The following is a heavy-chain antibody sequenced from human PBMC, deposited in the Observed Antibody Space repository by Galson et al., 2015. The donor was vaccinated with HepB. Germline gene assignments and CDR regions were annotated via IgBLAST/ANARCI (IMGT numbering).Heavy chain of an antibody. CDR2: ISGNGERT. V-gene: IGHV3-23*01. Sequence: SLRLSCAASGFAFVSYAMTWVRQTPGKGLEWVSGISGNGERTNYADSVKGRFTISRDNSKNMLYLQMNNLRAEDTAIYYCAKDQGYYPTVPQAWGQGTLVTVSS. D-gene: IGHD1-26*01. CDR1: GFAFVSYA. J-gene: IGHJ5*02. CDR3: AKDQGYYPTVPQA.